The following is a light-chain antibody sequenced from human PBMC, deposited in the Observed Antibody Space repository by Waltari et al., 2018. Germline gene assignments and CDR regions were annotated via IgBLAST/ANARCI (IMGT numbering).Light chain of an antibody. Sequence: QSVLTQPPSVSAAPGQKVTISCSGSSSNIGRYSVSWSQQLPGTAPKLLIYDDYKRPSGIPDRFSGSKSGTSATLGITGLQTGDEAEYYCGTWDNNLSPGGVFGGGTKLTVL. CDR1: SSNIGRYS. V-gene: IGLV1-51*01. J-gene: IGLJ3*02. CDR2: DDY. CDR3: GTWDNNLSPGGV.